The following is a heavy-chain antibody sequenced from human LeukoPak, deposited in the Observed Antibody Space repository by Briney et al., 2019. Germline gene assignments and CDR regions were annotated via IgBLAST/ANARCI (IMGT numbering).Heavy chain of an antibody. CDR3: AQGPFYYNSRNFYPRAFDY. CDR1: GFTCSSYG. Sequence: GGSLRLSCAASGFTCSSYGMHWVRQAPGKGLEWVAVISCDGSDKCYADSVKGRFTISRDNSENTLFLQMNTLRAEDTAVYYCAQGPFYYNSRNFYPRAFDYWGPGTLVTASS. V-gene: IGHV3-30*18. J-gene: IGHJ4*02. CDR2: ISCDGSDK. D-gene: IGHD3-22*01.